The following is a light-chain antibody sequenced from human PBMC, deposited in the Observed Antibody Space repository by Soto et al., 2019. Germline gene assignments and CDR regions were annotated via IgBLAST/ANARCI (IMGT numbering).Light chain of an antibody. CDR1: SSNIGAGYD. CDR3: QSYASSLSRV. J-gene: IGLJ2*01. CDR2: GNS. V-gene: IGLV1-40*01. Sequence: QAVVTQPPSVSGAPGQRVTISCTGSSSNIGAGYDVPWYQQLPGTAPKLLIYGNSNRPSGVPDRFSGSKSGTSASLAITGLQAEDESDYYCQSYASSLSRVFGGGTKVTVL.